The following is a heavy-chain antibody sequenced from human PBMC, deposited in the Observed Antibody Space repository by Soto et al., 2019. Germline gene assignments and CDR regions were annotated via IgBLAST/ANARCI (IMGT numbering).Heavy chain of an antibody. Sequence: VQLVESGGGLIQPGGSLRLSCAASELTLSSNYMTWVRQAPGKGLEWVSLIYSDGRTYHADSVKGRFTISRDDFRNTVYLQMNSLRAEDTAVYYCARAYGAGSYFCDYWGQGTPVTVSS. D-gene: IGHD3-10*01. CDR2: IYSDGRT. CDR1: ELTLSSNY. V-gene: IGHV3-53*01. CDR3: ARAYGAGSYFCDY. J-gene: IGHJ4*02.